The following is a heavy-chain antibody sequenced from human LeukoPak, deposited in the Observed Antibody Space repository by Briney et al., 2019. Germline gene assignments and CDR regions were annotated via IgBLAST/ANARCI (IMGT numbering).Heavy chain of an antibody. CDR3: ARGVVAPDN. Sequence: GGSLRLSCAASGFTFSSYSMNWVRQAPGKGLEWVSGIGSNSVPTVYADSVKGRFTIPRDNSKSMLYLQMDSLRVEDTAVYYCARGVVAPDNWGQGTLVTVSS. J-gene: IGHJ4*02. V-gene: IGHV3-23*01. CDR2: IGSNSVPT. D-gene: IGHD3-22*01. CDR1: GFTFSSYS.